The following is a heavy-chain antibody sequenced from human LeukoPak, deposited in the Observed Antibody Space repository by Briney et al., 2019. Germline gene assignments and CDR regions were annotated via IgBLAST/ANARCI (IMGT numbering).Heavy chain of an antibody. J-gene: IGHJ4*02. Sequence: ASVKVSCKASGGTFSSYAISWVRQAPGQGLEWMGIINPSGGSTSYAQKFQGRVTMTRDTSTSTVYMELSSLRSEDTAVYYCARASRLNERLRFPQMDYFDYWGQGTLVTVSS. CDR1: GGTFSSYA. CDR2: INPSGGST. D-gene: IGHD5-12*01. CDR3: ARASRLNERLRFPQMDYFDY. V-gene: IGHV1-46*01.